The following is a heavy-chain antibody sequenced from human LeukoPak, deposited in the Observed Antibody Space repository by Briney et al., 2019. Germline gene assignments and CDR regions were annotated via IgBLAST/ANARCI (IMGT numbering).Heavy chain of an antibody. D-gene: IGHD2-2*01. CDR1: GFTFSNPW. J-gene: IGHJ6*02. CDR3: VRGTTAWNGMDV. Sequence: PGGSLRLSCAASGFTFSNPWMQWVRQPPGKGLVSVSRIHSDGTTTTYADSVKGRFTISRDNAKNTLYLQMNSLRAEDTAVYYCVRGTTAWNGMDVWGQGTTVTVSS. CDR2: IHSDGTTT. V-gene: IGHV3-74*01.